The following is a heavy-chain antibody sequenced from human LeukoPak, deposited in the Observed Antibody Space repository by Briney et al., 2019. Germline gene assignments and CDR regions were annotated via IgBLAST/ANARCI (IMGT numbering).Heavy chain of an antibody. D-gene: IGHD6-13*01. Sequence: QPGGSLRLSCAASGFTLRGNSMNWARQAPGKGLVWVSSSYADGSTFYADSVKGRFTISRDNAKNTVYLQMNSLRGEDTAVYYCTGSGGNSCWGQGTMVTVSS. CDR2: SYADGST. J-gene: IGHJ3*01. V-gene: IGHV3-74*01. CDR1: GFTLRGNS. CDR3: TGSGGNSC.